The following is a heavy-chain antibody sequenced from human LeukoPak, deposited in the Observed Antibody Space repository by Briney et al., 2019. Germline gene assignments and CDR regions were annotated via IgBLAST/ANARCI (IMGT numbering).Heavy chain of an antibody. CDR2: ISWNSGSI. CDR3: LKDLFTMVRGVLKS. V-gene: IGHV3-9*01. CDR1: GFTFDDYA. Sequence: GGSLRLSCAASGFTFDDYAMHWVRQAPGKGLEWVSGISWNSGSIGYADSVKGRFTISRDNGKNSLYLQMNSLRAEDRAFYYWLKDLFTMVRGVLKSWGQGPLVTVSS. J-gene: IGHJ4*02. D-gene: IGHD3-10*01.